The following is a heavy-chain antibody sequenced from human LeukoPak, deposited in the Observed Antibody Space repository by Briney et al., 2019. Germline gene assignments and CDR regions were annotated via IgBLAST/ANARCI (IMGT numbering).Heavy chain of an antibody. Sequence: ASVKVSCKASGYTFTGYYMHWVRQAPGQGLEWMGWINPNSGGTNYAQKFQGRVTMTRDTSIGTAYMELSRLRSDDTAVYYCAVFYYYDSSGYAFDIWGQGTMVTVSS. V-gene: IGHV1-2*02. CDR1: GYTFTGYY. CDR2: INPNSGGT. D-gene: IGHD3-22*01. CDR3: AVFYYYDSSGYAFDI. J-gene: IGHJ3*02.